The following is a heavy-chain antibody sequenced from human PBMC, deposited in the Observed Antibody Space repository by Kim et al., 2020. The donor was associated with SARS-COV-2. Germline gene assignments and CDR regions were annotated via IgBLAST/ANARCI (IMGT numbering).Heavy chain of an antibody. CDR1: GGSFSGYY. V-gene: IGHV4-34*01. D-gene: IGHD2-21*02. CDR2: INHSGST. J-gene: IGHJ4*02. Sequence: SETLSLTCAVYGGSFSGYYWSWIRQPPGKGLEWIGEINHSGSTNYNPSLKSRVTISVDTSKNQFSLKLSSVTAADTAVYYCARLAYCGGDCSLSQFDYWGQGTLVTVSS. CDR3: ARLAYCGGDCSLSQFDY.